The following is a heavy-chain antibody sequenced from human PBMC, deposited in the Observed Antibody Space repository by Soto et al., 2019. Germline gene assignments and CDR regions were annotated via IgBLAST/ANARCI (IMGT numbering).Heavy chain of an antibody. CDR3: AKAPTTLLFYYGMDV. Sequence: SVKVSCKASGGSFSTYAISWVRQAPGQGLEWMGGIITIFGTANYAQKFQGRVTITADESTSTAYMELSSLRSEDTAVYYCAKAPTTLLFYYGMDVWGQGTTVTVSS. CDR1: GGSFSTYA. D-gene: IGHD1-1*01. CDR2: IITIFGTA. J-gene: IGHJ6*02. V-gene: IGHV1-69*13.